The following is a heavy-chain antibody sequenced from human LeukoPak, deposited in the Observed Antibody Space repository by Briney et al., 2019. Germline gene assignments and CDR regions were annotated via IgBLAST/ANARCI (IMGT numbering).Heavy chain of an antibody. V-gene: IGHV3-23*01. J-gene: IGHJ4*02. CDR1: GFTFNSYA. D-gene: IGHD2-15*01. CDR3: GKTTVGYGSGRYPGWPVDY. CDR2: IFGSGGSP. Sequence: GGSLRLSCAASGFTFNSYAMYWVRQAPGKGLEWISGIFGSGGSPHYADSVKGRFTISRDNFQNTVYLQLGSLRVEDTAVYYCGKTTVGYGSGRYPGWPVDYWGQGALVTVSS.